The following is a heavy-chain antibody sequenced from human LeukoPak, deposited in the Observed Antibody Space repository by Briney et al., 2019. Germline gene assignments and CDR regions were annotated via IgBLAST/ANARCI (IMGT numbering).Heavy chain of an antibody. V-gene: IGHV3-33*06. CDR1: GFTFSSYG. D-gene: IGHD3-22*01. J-gene: IGHJ4*02. CDR2: IWYDGINR. Sequence: GRCLRLSCAASGFTFSSYGMHRVRPAPGKGLEWVAVIWYDGINRYCADSVKGRFTISRDNSKNTLYLQMNSLRAEDTAVYYCAKDGGDYYDSSAIPHFDYWGQGTLVTVSS. CDR3: AKDGGDYYDSSAIPHFDY.